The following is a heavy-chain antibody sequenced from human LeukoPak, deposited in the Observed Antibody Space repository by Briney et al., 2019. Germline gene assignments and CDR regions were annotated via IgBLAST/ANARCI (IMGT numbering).Heavy chain of an antibody. CDR2: VWYDGSNK. Sequence: GGSLRLSCAASGFTFSGYAAHWVRQPPGKGLEWVAVVWYDGSNKYYADSVKGRFTISRDNYKNTLYLQMNSLRADDTAVYYCAREQFRGTSDAFGYWGQGTLVTVSS. CDR3: AREQFRGTSDAFGY. D-gene: IGHD1-26*01. CDR1: GFTFSGYA. V-gene: IGHV3-33*01. J-gene: IGHJ4*02.